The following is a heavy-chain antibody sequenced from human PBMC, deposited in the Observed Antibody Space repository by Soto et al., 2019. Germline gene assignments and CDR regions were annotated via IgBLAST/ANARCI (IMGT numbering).Heavy chain of an antibody. J-gene: IGHJ6*02. V-gene: IGHV1-69*01. CDR3: AGDSPTHGDSSRYGMDV. Sequence: QVQLVQSGAEVKKPGSSVKVSCKASGGTFSSYAISWVRQAPGQGLEWMGGIIPIFGTANYAQKFQGRVTSTADESTSTAYMELSSLRSEDTAVYYCAGDSPTHGDSSRYGMDVWGQGTTVTVSS. CDR1: GGTFSSYA. CDR2: IIPIFGTA. D-gene: IGHD6-13*01.